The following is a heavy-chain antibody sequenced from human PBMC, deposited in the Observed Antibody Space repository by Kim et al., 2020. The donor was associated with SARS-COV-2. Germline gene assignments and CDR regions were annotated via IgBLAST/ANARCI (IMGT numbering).Heavy chain of an antibody. CDR3: ARDLAVRGVIMGWYFDL. CDR2: INTNTGNP. D-gene: IGHD3-10*01. J-gene: IGHJ2*01. Sequence: ASVKVSCKASGYTFTSYAMNWVRQAPGQGLEWMGWINTNTGNPTYAQGFTGRFVFSLDTSVSTAYLQISSLKAEDTAVYYCARDLAVRGVIMGWYFDLWGRGTLVTVSS. V-gene: IGHV7-4-1*02. CDR1: GYTFTSYA.